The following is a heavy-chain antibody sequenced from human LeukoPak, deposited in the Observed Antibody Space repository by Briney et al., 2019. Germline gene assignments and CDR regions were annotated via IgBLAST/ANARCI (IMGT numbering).Heavy chain of an antibody. V-gene: IGHV4-4*07. Sequence: SETLSLTCTVSGGSISIYYWSWIRQPAGKGLEWIGRIYTSGSTNYNPSLKSRVTMSVDTSKNQFSLKLSSVTAADTAVYYCARVIWSGSFSHLNQLGAFDIWGQGTMVTVSS. CDR2: IYTSGST. J-gene: IGHJ3*02. CDR3: ARVIWSGSFSHLNQLGAFDI. D-gene: IGHD3-3*01. CDR1: GGSISIYY.